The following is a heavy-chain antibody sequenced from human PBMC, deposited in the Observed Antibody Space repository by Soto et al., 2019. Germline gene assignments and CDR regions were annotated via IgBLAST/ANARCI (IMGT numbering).Heavy chain of an antibody. D-gene: IGHD3-10*01. V-gene: IGHV1-69*08. CDR2: IIPILGIA. Sequence: QVQLVQSGAEVKKPGSSVKVSCKASGGTFSSYTISWVRQAPGQGLEWMGRIIPILGIANYAQKFQGRVTITADKSTSTAYMELSSLRSEDTAVYYCARELVSYYYGSGSSIGMDVWGQGTTVIVSS. CDR1: GGTFSSYT. CDR3: ARELVSYYYGSGSSIGMDV. J-gene: IGHJ6*02.